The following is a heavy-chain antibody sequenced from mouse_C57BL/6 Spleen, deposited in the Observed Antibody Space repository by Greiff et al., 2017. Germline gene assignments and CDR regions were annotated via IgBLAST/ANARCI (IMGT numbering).Heavy chain of an antibody. J-gene: IGHJ2*01. CDR2: IHPNSGST. D-gene: IGHD2-2*01. CDR1: GYTFTSYW. Sequence: QVQLQQPGAELVKPGASVKLSCKASGYTFTSYWMHWVKQRPGQGLEWIGMIHPNSGSTNYNEKFKSKATLTVDKSSSTAYMQLSSLTSEDSAVYYCARCPSYGFYFDYWGQGTTLTVSS. CDR3: ARCPSYGFYFDY. V-gene: IGHV1-64*01.